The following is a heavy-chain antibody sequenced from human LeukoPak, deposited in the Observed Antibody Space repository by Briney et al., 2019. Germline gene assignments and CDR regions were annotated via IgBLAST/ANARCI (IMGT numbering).Heavy chain of an antibody. Sequence: SETLSLTCSVSGGSISSYYWSWIRQPPGKGLGWIGYIYYSGSTNYNPSLKSRVTISVDTSKNQFSLKLSSVTAADTAVYYCARGPDYDILTGYFADYWGQGTLVTVSS. CDR3: ARGPDYDILTGYFADY. J-gene: IGHJ4*02. CDR2: IYYSGST. CDR1: GGSISSYY. V-gene: IGHV4-59*01. D-gene: IGHD3-9*01.